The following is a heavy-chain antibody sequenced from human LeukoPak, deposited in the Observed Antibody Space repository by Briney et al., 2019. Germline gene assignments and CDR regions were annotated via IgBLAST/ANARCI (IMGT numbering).Heavy chain of an antibody. CDR2: ISGSGHST. J-gene: IGHJ4*02. CDR3: AKPSSGWYFDPFDY. V-gene: IGHV3-23*01. Sequence: PGGCLRLSCAVSRFTFSSYAMSWVRQAPGKGLEWVSSISGSGHSTYYADSVKGRFTISRDNSKNTLYLQMNSLRAEDTAVYYCAKPSSGWYFDPFDYWGQGTLVTVSS. D-gene: IGHD6-19*01. CDR1: RFTFSSYA.